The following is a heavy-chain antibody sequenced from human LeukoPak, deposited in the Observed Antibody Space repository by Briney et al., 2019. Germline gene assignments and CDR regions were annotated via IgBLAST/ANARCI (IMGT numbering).Heavy chain of an antibody. J-gene: IGHJ4*02. V-gene: IGHV3-74*01. Sequence: PGGSLRLSCEASGFTFSSYWMHWVRQAPEKGLVWVSRINTEGSSTAYADSVRGRFNISRDNAKNTLYLQMNSLRAEDTAVYSCARDARGYFDYWGQETLVTVSS. CDR2: INTEGSST. CDR1: GFTFSSYW. CDR3: ARDARGYFDY.